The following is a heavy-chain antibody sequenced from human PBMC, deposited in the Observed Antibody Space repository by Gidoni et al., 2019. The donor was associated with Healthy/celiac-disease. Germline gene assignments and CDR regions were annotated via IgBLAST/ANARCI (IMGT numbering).Heavy chain of an antibody. CDR1: GFPFSRYA. CDR2: ISGSGGST. J-gene: IGHJ4*02. CDR3: ALGGYSGTTDGGFDY. D-gene: IGHD5-12*01. Sequence: EVQLLASGAGLAQPGGSLRLSCAPSGFPFSRYAMSWVRQAPGKGLEWVSAISGSGGSTYYADSVKGRYTISRDNSKNTLYLQMNSLRAEDTAVYYCALGGYSGTTDGGFDYWGQGTLVTVSS. V-gene: IGHV3-23*01.